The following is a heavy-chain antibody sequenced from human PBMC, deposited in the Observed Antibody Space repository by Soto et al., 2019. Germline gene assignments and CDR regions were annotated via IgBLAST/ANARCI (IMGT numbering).Heavy chain of an antibody. CDR2: ISYDGSNK. CDR3: AKGIAVAHGYYYYGMDV. J-gene: IGHJ6*02. D-gene: IGHD6-19*01. CDR1: GFTFSSYG. Sequence: GGSLRLSCAASGFTFSSYGMHWVRQAPGKGLEWVAVISYDGSNKYYADSVKGRFTISRDNSKNTLYLQMNSLRAEDTAVYYCAKGIAVAHGYYYYGMDVWGQGTTVTVSS. V-gene: IGHV3-30*18.